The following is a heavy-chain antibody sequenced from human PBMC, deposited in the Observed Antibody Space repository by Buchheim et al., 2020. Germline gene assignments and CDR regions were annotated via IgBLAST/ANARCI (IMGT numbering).Heavy chain of an antibody. Sequence: EVQLVESGGDLVKPGESLRLSCAASEFTFTNAWMSWIRQAPGKGLEWVGRIRSSTDGGTTDYAVPVKVRFTISRAESANTLYLQMNSLKTEDTAVYYCTTLMKSARLSSDYWGQGTL. J-gene: IGHJ4*02. CDR1: EFTFTNAW. CDR3: TTLMKSARLSSDY. D-gene: IGHD6-6*01. CDR2: IRSSTDGGTT. V-gene: IGHV3-15*01.